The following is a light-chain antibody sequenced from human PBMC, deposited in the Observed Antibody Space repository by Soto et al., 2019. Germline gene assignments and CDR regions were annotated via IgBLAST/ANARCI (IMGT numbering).Light chain of an antibody. J-gene: IGLJ1*01. CDR3: VSFTVHYSYV. CDR1: SGDVGAYDF. V-gene: IGLV2-14*01. CDR2: DVS. Sequence: QSALTQPASVSGSPGQSITISCTGTSGDVGAYDFVSWYQHHPGKAPRLVIYDVSRRPAGASDRFSGSKSGSTAFLTISSLQAEDEADYYCVSFTVHYSYVFGTGTKVTVL.